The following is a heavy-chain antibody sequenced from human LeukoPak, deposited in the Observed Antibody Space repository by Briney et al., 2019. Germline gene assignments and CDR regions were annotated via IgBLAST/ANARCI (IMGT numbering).Heavy chain of an antibody. CDR3: AVGDSSYDAFDI. V-gene: IGHV4-30-4*07. CDR2: IYYSGST. CDR1: GGPISSGGNS. Sequence: PSQTLSLTCAVSGGPISSGGNSWSWIRQPPGKGLEWIGYIYYSGSTNYNPSLKSRVTISVDTSKNQFSLKLSSVTAADTAVYYCAVGDSSYDAFDIWGQGTMVTVSS. J-gene: IGHJ3*02. D-gene: IGHD3-22*01.